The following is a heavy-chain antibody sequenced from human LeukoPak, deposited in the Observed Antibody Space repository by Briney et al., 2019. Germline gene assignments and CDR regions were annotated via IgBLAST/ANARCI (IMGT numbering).Heavy chain of an antibody. CDR3: ARGRENDDYGGNSVNWYFDL. CDR2: IYYSGST. V-gene: IGHV4-59*01. Sequence: PSETLSLTCTVSGGSISSDYWTWIRQPPGKGLEWIGYIYYSGSTNYNPSLKSRVTISVDTSKNQFSLKLSSVTAADTAVYYCARGRENDDYGGNSVNWYFDLWGRGTLVTVSS. D-gene: IGHD4-23*01. J-gene: IGHJ2*01. CDR1: GGSISSDY.